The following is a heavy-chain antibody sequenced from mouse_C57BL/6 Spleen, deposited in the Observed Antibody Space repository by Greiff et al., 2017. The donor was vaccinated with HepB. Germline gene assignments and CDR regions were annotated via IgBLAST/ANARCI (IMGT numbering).Heavy chain of an antibody. CDR3: ARSTAYGAMDY. V-gene: IGHV1-66*01. CDR1: GYSFTSYY. D-gene: IGHD1-2*01. CDR2: IYPGSGNT. J-gene: IGHJ4*01. Sequence: QVQLKESGPELVKPGASVKISCKASGYSFTSYYIHWVKQRPGQGLEWIGWIYPGSGNTKYNEKFKGKATLTADTSSSTAYMQLSSLTSEDSAVYYCARSTAYGAMDYWGQGTSVTVSS.